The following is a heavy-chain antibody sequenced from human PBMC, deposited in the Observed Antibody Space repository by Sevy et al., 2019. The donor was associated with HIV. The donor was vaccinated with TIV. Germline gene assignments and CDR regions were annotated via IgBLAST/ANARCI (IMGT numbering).Heavy chain of an antibody. Sequence: GGSLRLSCTASGFAFTNYYAMHWVRQAPGKGLEWVALISYDGNDKFYAHSVKGRFTFTRDNIKKTLYLQMNGLTTEDTAVYYWARPRANYVDHYFFYAMDVWGQGTTVTVSS. J-gene: IGHJ6*02. CDR2: ISYDGNDK. CDR1: GFAFTNYYA. V-gene: IGHV3-30-3*01. D-gene: IGHD4-17*01. CDR3: ARPRANYVDHYFFYAMDV.